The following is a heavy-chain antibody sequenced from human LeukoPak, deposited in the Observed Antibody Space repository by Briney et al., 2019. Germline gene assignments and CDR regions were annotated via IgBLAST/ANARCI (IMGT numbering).Heavy chain of an antibody. D-gene: IGHD6-19*01. Sequence: SQTLSLTCAISGDSVSSNSAAWNWIRQSPSRGLEWLGRTYYRSKWYNDYAVSVKSRITINPDTSKNQFSLQLNSVTPEDTAVYYCARVGSWYSSGWDTFDYWGQGTLVTVSS. J-gene: IGHJ4*02. V-gene: IGHV6-1*01. CDR3: ARVGSWYSSGWDTFDY. CDR2: TYYRSKWYN. CDR1: GDSVSSNSAA.